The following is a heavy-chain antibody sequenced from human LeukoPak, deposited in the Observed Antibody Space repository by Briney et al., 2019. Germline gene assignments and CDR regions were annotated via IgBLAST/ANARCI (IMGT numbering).Heavy chain of an antibody. CDR2: INPSGGST. CDR3: AREAVRDGYYDY. V-gene: IGHV1-46*01. CDR1: GYTLTSYY. Sequence: WASVKVSCKASGYTLTSYYMHWVRQAPGQGLEWMGIINPSGGSTSYAQKFQGRVTMTRDMSTSTVYMELSSLRSEDTAVYYCAREAVRDGYYDYWGQGTLVTVSS. J-gene: IGHJ4*02. D-gene: IGHD5-24*01.